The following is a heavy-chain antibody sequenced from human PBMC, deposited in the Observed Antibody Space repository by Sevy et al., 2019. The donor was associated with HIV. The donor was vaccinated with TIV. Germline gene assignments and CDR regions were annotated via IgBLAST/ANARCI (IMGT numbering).Heavy chain of an antibody. J-gene: IGHJ6*02. Sequence: GGSLRLSCAASGSTFSSYAMSWVRQAPGKGLEWVSTIRGSGGSTYYADSVKGRFTISRDNSKNTLYLQMNSLRAEDTAVYYCHGDYDSSQLASYYYYGMDVWGQGTTVTVSS. CDR2: IRGSGGST. CDR3: HGDYDSSQLASYYYYGMDV. CDR1: GSTFSSYA. D-gene: IGHD3-22*01. V-gene: IGHV3-23*01.